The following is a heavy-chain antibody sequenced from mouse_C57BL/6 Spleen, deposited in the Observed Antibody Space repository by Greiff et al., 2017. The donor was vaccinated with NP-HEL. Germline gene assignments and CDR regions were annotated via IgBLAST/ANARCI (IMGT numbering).Heavy chain of an antibody. Sequence: QVQLKQPGAELVKPGASVKLSCKASGYTFTSYWMQWVKQRPGQGLEWIGEIDPSDSYTNYNQKFKGKATLTVDTSSSTAYMQLSSLTSEDSAVYYCARGQLRLYFDYWGQGTTLTVSS. CDR2: IDPSDSYT. D-gene: IGHD1-1*01. CDR3: ARGQLRLYFDY. V-gene: IGHV1-50*01. CDR1: GYTFTSYW. J-gene: IGHJ2*01.